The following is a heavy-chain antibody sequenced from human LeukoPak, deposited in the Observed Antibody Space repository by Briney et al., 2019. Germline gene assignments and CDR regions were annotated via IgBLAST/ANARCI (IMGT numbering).Heavy chain of an antibody. CDR2: ISVSGGST. CDR1: GFTFSSYA. V-gene: IGHV3-23*01. D-gene: IGHD2-2*01. CDR3: AKDAPGNVVVPAALFDY. Sequence: PGGSLRLSCAASGFTFSSYAMSWVRQAPGKGLEWVSAISVSGGSTYYADSVKGRFTISRDNSKNTLYLQMDSLRAEDTAVYYCAKDAPGNVVVPAALFDYWGQGTLVTVSS. J-gene: IGHJ4*02.